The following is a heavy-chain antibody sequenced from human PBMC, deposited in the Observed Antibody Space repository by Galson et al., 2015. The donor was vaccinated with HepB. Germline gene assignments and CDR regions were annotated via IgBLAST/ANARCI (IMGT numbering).Heavy chain of an antibody. J-gene: IGHJ4*02. Sequence: SETLSLTCAVYGGSFSGYYWSWIRQPPGKGLEWIGEINHSGSTNYNPSLKSRVTISVDTSKNQFSLKLSSVTAADTAVYYCARVFAHCSSTSCSFSWGQGTLVTVSS. CDR3: ARVFAHCSSTSCSFS. D-gene: IGHD2-2*01. CDR2: INHSGST. CDR1: GGSFSGYY. V-gene: IGHV4-34*01.